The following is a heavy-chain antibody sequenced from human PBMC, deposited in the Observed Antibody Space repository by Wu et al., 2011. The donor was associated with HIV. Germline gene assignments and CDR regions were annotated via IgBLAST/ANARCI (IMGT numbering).Heavy chain of an antibody. D-gene: IGHD2-2*01. CDR1: GGTFSSSA. CDR2: IIPIFDTT. Sequence: QVQLVQSGAEVKKPGSSVKVSCKASGGTFSSSAISWVRQAPGQGLEWMGRIIPIFDTTDYAQKFQGRVTITADESTSTAYMELSSLRSEDTAVYYCARDWPESSIVAVPAAASKDYYYYYYMDVWGKGTTVTVSS. V-gene: IGHV1-69*15. J-gene: IGHJ6*03. CDR3: ARDWPESSIVAVPAAASKDYYYYYYMDV.